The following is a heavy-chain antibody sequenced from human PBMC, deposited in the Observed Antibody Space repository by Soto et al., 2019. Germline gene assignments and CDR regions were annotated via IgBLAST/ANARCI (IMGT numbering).Heavy chain of an antibody. D-gene: IGHD3-10*01. CDR3: ARRSSGSYHDY. Sequence: EVPLVESGGGLVQPGGSLRLSCAASGFTFSNYGMEWVRQAPGKGLEYVSAISINGGSTYYANSVKGRFTISRDNSKDTLYLQMGSLRVEDTAVYYCARRSSGSYHDYWGQGTLVTVSS. V-gene: IGHV3-64*01. J-gene: IGHJ4*02. CDR1: GFTFSNYG. CDR2: ISINGGST.